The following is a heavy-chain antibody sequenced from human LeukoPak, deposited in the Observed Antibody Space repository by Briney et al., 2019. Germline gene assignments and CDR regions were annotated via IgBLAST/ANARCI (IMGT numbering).Heavy chain of an antibody. V-gene: IGHV1-69*04. CDR2: IIPILGIA. Sequence: SVKVSCKASGYTFTSYGISWVRQAPGQGLEWMGRIIPILGIANYAQKFQGRVTITADKSTSTTYMELSSLRSEDTAVYYCARGRGSGWFDAFDIWGQGTMVTVSS. CDR3: ARGRGSGWFDAFDI. CDR1: GYTFTSYG. D-gene: IGHD6-19*01. J-gene: IGHJ3*02.